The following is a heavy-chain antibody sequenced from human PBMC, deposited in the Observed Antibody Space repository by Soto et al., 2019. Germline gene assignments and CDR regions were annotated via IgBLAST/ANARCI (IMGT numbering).Heavy chain of an antibody. CDR3: AAGRYYGSGSYPSDHRGMDV. D-gene: IGHD3-10*01. V-gene: IGHV1-58*01. J-gene: IGHJ6*02. CDR2: IVVGSGNT. CDR1: GFTFTSSA. Sequence: QMQLVQSGPEVKKPGTSVKVSCKASGFTFTSSAVQWVRQARGQRLEWIGWIVVGSGNTNYAQKFQERVTITRDMSTSTAYMELSSLRSEDTAVYYCAAGRYYGSGSYPSDHRGMDVWGQGTTVTVSS.